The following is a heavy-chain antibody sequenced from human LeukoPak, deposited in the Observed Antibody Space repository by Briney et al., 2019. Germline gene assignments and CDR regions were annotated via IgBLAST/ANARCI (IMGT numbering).Heavy chain of an antibody. CDR2: ISSSSSYI. CDR3: ARGTPTTRDFDS. Sequence: GGSLRLSCAASGFIFSSYSMNWVRQAPGKGLEWVSSISSSSSYIYYADSVKGRFTISRDNAKNSLYLQMNSLRAEDTAVYYCARGTPTTRDFDSWGQGTLVTVSS. CDR1: GFIFSSYS. D-gene: IGHD4-11*01. J-gene: IGHJ4*02. V-gene: IGHV3-21*01.